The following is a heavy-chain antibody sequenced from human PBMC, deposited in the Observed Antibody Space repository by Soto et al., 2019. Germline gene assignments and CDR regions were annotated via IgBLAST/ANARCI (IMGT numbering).Heavy chain of an antibody. D-gene: IGHD2-21*01. CDR2: SDPEEGET. V-gene: IGHV1-24*01. CDR1: AYTLTEFP. J-gene: IGHJ4*02. CDR3: AIGGGVAEFDY. Sequence: GASVKVSCKVLAYTLTEFPIHWVRQAPGKGLEWMGGSDPEEGETIFAQKFQGRVTMTEDTSTDTVYMELSSLRSEDTAVYYCAIGGGVAEFDYWGQGTLVTVSS.